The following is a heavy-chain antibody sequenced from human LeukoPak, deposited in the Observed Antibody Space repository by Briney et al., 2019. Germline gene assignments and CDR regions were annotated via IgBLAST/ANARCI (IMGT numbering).Heavy chain of an antibody. J-gene: IGHJ6*02. V-gene: IGHV1-2*02. CDR3: ARDSNGYSSGWSDYYYGMDV. CDR2: INPNSGGT. CDR1: GYTFTGYY. D-gene: IGHD6-19*01. Sequence: ASVKVSCKASGYTFTGYYMHWVRQAPGQGLEWMGWINPNSGGTNYAQKFQGRVTITADKSTSTAYMELSSLRSEDTAAYYCARDSNGYSSGWSDYYYGMDVWGQGTTVTVSS.